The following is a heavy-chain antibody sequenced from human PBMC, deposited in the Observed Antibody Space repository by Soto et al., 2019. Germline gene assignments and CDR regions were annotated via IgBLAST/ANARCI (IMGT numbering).Heavy chain of an antibody. CDR1: GGSISSGGYS. J-gene: IGHJ4*02. CDR3: ARDIGGYYDSSSYAN. Sequence: PSETLSLTCAVSGGSISSGGYSWSWIRQPPGKGLEWIGYIYHSGSTYYNPSLKSRVTISVDRSKNQFSLKLSSVTAADTAVYYCARDIGGYYDSSSYANWGQGTLVTSPQ. CDR2: IYHSGST. D-gene: IGHD3-22*01. V-gene: IGHV4-30-2*01.